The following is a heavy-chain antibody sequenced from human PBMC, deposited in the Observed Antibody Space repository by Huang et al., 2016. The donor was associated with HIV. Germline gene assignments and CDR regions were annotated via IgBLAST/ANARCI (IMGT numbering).Heavy chain of an antibody. J-gene: IGHJ3*02. Sequence: QVQLVQSGAEVKKPGASVKVSCKVSGSTLTELSIHWVRQAPGKGLEWMGGFAHEHGETNYAQNFQGRVTMTEDTSTDTAYMELNSLRSEDTAVYYCATGFDTYYDIWGQGTMVIASS. CDR2: FAHEHGET. CDR3: ATGFDTYYDI. V-gene: IGHV1-24*01. CDR1: GSTLTELS. D-gene: IGHD2-21*01.